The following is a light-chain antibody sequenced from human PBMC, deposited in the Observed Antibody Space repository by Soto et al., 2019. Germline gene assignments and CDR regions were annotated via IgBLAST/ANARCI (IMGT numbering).Light chain of an antibody. J-gene: IGKJ1*01. CDR2: KAS. V-gene: IGKV1-5*03. CDR1: QSISSW. CDR3: QQANSFPPT. Sequence: DIQMTQSPSTLSASVGDRVTITCRASQSISSWLAWYQQKPGKTPKLLIYKASSLESGAPSRFSGSGSGTDFTLTISSLQPEDFATYYCQQANSFPPTFGQGTKVDIK.